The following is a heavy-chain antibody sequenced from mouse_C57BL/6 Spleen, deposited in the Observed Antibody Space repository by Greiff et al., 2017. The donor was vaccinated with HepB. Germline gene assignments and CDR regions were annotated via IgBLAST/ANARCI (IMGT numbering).Heavy chain of an antibody. Sequence: EVQLVESGGGLVKPGGSLKLSCAASGFTFSDYGMHWVRQAPEKGLEWVAYISSGSSTIYYADTVKGRFTISRDNAKNTLFLQMTSLRSEDTAMYYCARGDYYGSSYRDYFDYWGQGTTLTVSS. CDR3: ARGDYYGSSYRDYFDY. CDR2: ISSGSSTI. D-gene: IGHD1-1*01. V-gene: IGHV5-17*01. J-gene: IGHJ2*01. CDR1: GFTFSDYG.